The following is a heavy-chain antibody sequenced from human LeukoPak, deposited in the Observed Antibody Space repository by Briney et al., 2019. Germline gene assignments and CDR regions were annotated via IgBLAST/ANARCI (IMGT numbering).Heavy chain of an antibody. CDR3: AGRPLQDNWSDGDSYYFDY. D-gene: IGHD1-1*01. CDR2: IIPIFGTA. J-gene: IGHJ4*02. CDR1: GGTFSNYA. V-gene: IGHV1-69*05. Sequence: SVKVSCKASGGTFSNYAISWVRQAPGQGIEWMGGIIPIFGTANYAQKFQGRVTISTDESTSTAYMEVSSLRSEDTAVYFCAGRPLQDNWSDGDSYYFDYWGQGTLVTVSS.